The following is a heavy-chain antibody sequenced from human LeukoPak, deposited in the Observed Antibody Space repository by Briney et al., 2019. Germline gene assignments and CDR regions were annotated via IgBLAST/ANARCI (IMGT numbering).Heavy chain of an antibody. CDR3: ARHKAYSGYDFLDY. Sequence: GTLSLSCAVSRGSIRGYYWRCIRQPPRKGLEWIWHIYISVGTAYTTPLKSRLTISVDTSTTHFSLQFTSVSAADTAVYYCARHKAYSGYDFLDYWGQGTLVTVSS. V-gene: IGHV4-4*09. CDR2: IYISVGT. J-gene: IGHJ4*02. CDR1: RGSIRGYY. D-gene: IGHD5-12*01.